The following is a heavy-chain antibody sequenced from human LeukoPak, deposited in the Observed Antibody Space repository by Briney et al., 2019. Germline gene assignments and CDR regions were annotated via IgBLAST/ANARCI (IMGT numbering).Heavy chain of an antibody. V-gene: IGHV3-30*02. CDR1: GFTFSSYC. CDR3: AKAPVTTCSGAYCYPFDY. D-gene: IGHD2-15*01. CDR2: IRIDGSNK. Sequence: PGGSLRLSCAASGFTFSSYCRHGVRQAPGKGRARVAVIRIDGSNKYYADSVKGRFTISRDSSKNTLYLQMNSLRAGDAAVYYCAKAPVTTCSGAYCYPFDYWSQGTLVTVSS. J-gene: IGHJ4*02.